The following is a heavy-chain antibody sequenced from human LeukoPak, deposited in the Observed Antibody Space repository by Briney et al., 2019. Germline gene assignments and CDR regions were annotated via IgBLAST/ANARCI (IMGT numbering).Heavy chain of an antibody. CDR2: LSAYNGNT. J-gene: IGHJ4*02. V-gene: IGHV1-18*04. Sequence: ASVQVSCKASGYTFTSYGISWVRQAPGQGLEWMGWLSAYNGNTNYAQKLQGRVTMTTDTSTSTAYMELRSLRSDDTAVYYCARDLPAVAGIDFDYWGQGTLVTVSS. CDR1: GYTFTSYG. CDR3: ARDLPAVAGIDFDY. D-gene: IGHD6-19*01.